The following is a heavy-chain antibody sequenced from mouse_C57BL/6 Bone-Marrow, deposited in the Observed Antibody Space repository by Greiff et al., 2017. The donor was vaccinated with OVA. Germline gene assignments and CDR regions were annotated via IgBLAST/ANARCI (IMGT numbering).Heavy chain of an antibody. Sequence: VQLQESGPGLVQPSQSLSITCTVSGFSLTSYGVHWVRQSPGKGLEWLGVIWSGGSTDYNAAFISRLSISKDNSTSQVFFKMNSLQADDTAIYYCARGYYYAMDYWGQGTSVTVSS. CDR2: IWSGGST. J-gene: IGHJ4*01. CDR3: ARGYYYAMDY. V-gene: IGHV2-2*01. CDR1: GFSLTSYG.